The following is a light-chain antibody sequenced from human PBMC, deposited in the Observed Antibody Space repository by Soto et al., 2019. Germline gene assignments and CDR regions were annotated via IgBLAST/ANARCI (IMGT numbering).Light chain of an antibody. CDR3: QQSYTTPAGT. J-gene: IGKJ1*01. Sequence: DIQVTQSPTCLSASVGDSITITCRSSQSIRTYLSWYQHKPGKAPKLLINAAGSLQSGVPSRFSGSGSGSDFTLTISSLQPEDFATYYCQQSYTTPAGTFGQGTKVDI. CDR1: QSIRTY. CDR2: AAG. V-gene: IGKV1-39*01.